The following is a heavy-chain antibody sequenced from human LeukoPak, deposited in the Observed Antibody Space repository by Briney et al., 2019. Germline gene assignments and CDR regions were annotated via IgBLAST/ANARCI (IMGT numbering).Heavy chain of an antibody. V-gene: IGHV3-23*01. CDR1: GFTFGGSA. Sequence: GGSLRLSCAASGFTFGGSAMSWVRQAPGKGLEWVSTIGGGGENTYYADSAKGRFTNSRDNSKNTVYLQMNSLRAEDTAVYYCAKVLSGSQDSWGQGTLVTVFS. CDR3: AKVLSGSQDS. D-gene: IGHD1-26*01. CDR2: IGGGGENT. J-gene: IGHJ4*02.